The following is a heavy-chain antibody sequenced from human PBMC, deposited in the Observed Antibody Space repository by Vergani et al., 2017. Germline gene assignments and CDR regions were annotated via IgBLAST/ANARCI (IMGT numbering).Heavy chain of an antibody. CDR2: ISYDGSNK. Sequence: QVQLVESGGGVVQPGRSLRLSCAASGFTFSSYAMHWVRQAPGKGLEWVAVISYDGSNKYYADSVKGRFTISRDNSKNTLYLQMNSLRAEDTAVYYCARPYSSSWKVSGSWGQGTLVTVSS. CDR3: ARPYSSSWKVSGS. CDR1: GFTFSSYA. J-gene: IGHJ5*02. D-gene: IGHD6-13*01. V-gene: IGHV3-30-3*01.